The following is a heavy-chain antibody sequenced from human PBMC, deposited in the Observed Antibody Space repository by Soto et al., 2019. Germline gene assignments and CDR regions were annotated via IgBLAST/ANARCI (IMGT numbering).Heavy chain of an antibody. CDR1: GFTFGSYG. J-gene: IGHJ4*02. Sequence: QVQLVESGGGVVQPGRSLRLSCVASGFTFGSYGMHWVRQAPGKGLEWVAVISYDGTNKYYTDSVKGRFTISRYNAKNTLFLQRHSLIAEDTAVYYCAPVPRYTVTPPDDYWGQGTLVTVSS. CDR3: APVPRYTVTPPDDY. CDR2: ISYDGTNK. V-gene: IGHV3-30*03. D-gene: IGHD4-17*01.